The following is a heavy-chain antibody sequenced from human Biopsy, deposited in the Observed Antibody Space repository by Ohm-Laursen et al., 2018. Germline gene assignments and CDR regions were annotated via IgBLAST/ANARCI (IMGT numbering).Heavy chain of an antibody. CDR1: GGSIISYY. CDR3: ARTPRDSFWSGSYKRGLWFDP. D-gene: IGHD3-3*01. J-gene: IGHJ5*02. V-gene: IGHV4-59*01. Sequence: GTLSLTCSVSGGSIISYYWTWIRQPPGKGLEWIGHVYNGGITNYNPSLKSRVPISKDTSKNQFSLQVNSVTTADTAVYYCARTPRDSFWSGSYKRGLWFDPWGQGTLVIVSS. CDR2: VYNGGIT.